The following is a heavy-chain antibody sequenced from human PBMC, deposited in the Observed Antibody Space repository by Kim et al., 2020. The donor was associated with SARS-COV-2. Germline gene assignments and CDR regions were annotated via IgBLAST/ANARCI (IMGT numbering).Heavy chain of an antibody. J-gene: IGHJ3*02. Sequence: SETLSLTCTVSGGSISSYYWSWIRQPPGKGLEWIGYIYYSGSTNYNPSLKSRVTISVDTYKNQFSLKLSSVTAADTAVYYCARAGLWIQLWPGAFDIWGQGTMVTVSS. V-gene: IGHV4-59*01. CDR3: ARAGLWIQLWPGAFDI. D-gene: IGHD5-18*01. CDR2: IYYSGST. CDR1: GGSISSYY.